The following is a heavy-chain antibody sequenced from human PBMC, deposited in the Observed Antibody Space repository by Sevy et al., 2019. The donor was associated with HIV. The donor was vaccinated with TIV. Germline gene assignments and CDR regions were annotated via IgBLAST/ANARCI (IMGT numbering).Heavy chain of an antibody. J-gene: IGHJ6*02. Sequence: GVSLRLSCVVSGITFSTSGMHWVRQAPRKGLEWVAVISYHGRDKFYADSVKGRSTISRDNSKNILYLQMISLRAEDTAVYYCAKDFTGYNGMDVWGQGTMVTVSS. V-gene: IGHV3-30*18. CDR3: AKDFTGYNGMDV. CDR1: GITFSTSG. CDR2: ISYHGRDK. D-gene: IGHD3-9*01.